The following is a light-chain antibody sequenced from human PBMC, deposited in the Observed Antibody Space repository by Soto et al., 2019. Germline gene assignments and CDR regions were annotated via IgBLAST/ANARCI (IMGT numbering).Light chain of an antibody. Sequence: EIVMTQSPATLSVSPGERATLSCRASQSVSIDLAWYQQTPGQTPRLLIYAASSRATGIPDRFSGSGSGTDFSLTISRLEAEDFAVYYCQQYGSSPRTFGQGTKVDIK. V-gene: IGKV3-20*01. CDR2: AAS. CDR1: QSVSID. CDR3: QQYGSSPRT. J-gene: IGKJ1*01.